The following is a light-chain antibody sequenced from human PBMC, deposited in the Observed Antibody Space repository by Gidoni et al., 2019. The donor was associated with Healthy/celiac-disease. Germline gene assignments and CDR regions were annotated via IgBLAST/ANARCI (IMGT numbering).Light chain of an antibody. CDR2: DAS. V-gene: IGKV3-11*01. CDR1: QSVSSY. J-gene: IGKJ5*01. CDR3: QQRSNWPPT. Sequence: EIALTPSPATLSLSPGERATLSCRASQSVSSYLAWYQQKPGQAPRLLIYDASNRATGIPARFSGSWSGTDFTLTISSLEPEDFAVYYCQQRSNWPPTFGQGTRLEIK.